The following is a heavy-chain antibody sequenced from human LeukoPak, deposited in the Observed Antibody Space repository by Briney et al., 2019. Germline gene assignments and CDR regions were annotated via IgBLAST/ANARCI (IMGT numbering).Heavy chain of an antibody. CDR2: IRYDGSDK. V-gene: IGHV3-30*02. Sequence: PGGSLRLSCAASGFIFINYGMHWVRQAPGKGLEWVAFIRYDGSDKYYADSVKDRFTISRDNSKNTLYLQMNSLRPEDTAVYYCAKDNGRSGSYPRYFDYWGQGTLVTVSS. J-gene: IGHJ4*02. D-gene: IGHD1-26*01. CDR3: AKDNGRSGSYPRYFDY. CDR1: GFIFINYG.